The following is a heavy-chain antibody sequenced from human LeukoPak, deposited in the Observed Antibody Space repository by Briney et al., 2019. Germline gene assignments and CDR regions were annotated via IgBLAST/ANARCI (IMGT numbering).Heavy chain of an antibody. CDR3: TRAPPTTTDYGDYLTRWDYFDY. Sequence: TGGSLRLSCAASGFTFDDYGMSWVRHAPGKGLEWVSGINWNGGSTGYADSVKGRFTISRDNAKNSLYLQMNSLRAEDTALYHCTRAPPTTTDYGDYLTRWDYFDYWGQGTLVTVSS. V-gene: IGHV3-20*01. J-gene: IGHJ4*02. CDR1: GFTFDDYG. D-gene: IGHD4-17*01. CDR2: INWNGGST.